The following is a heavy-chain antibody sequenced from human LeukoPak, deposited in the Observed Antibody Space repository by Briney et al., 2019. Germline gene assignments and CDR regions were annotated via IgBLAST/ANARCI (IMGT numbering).Heavy chain of an antibody. CDR1: GGSISNYY. J-gene: IGHJ4*02. CDR3: ARVVYGFYYFDY. D-gene: IGHD5-24*01. V-gene: IGHV4-59*01. CDR2: VFYSGST. Sequence: SETLSLTCIVSGGSISNYYWNWIRQPPGKGLEWIGSVFYSGSTNYNPSLKSRVTISVDTSKNQFSLKLSSVTAADTAVYYCARVVYGFYYFDYWGQGTLVTVSS.